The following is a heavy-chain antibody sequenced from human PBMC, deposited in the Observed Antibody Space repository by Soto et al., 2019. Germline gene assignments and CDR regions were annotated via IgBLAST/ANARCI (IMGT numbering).Heavy chain of an antibody. Sequence: EVQLLESGGGLVQPGGSLRLSCAASGFTLSIYAMSWVRQAPGKGLEWVSGISASGGSTYYADSVKGRFTISRDNSKNTLFLQMNSLRVEDTAVYYCAKVGIYCTNGVCRGYWGQGTLVTVSS. V-gene: IGHV3-23*01. CDR2: ISASGGST. CDR3: AKVGIYCTNGVCRGY. D-gene: IGHD2-8*01. CDR1: GFTLSIYA. J-gene: IGHJ4*02.